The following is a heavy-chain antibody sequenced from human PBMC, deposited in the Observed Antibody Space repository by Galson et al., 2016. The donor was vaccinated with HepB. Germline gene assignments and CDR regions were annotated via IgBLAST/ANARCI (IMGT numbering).Heavy chain of an antibody. V-gene: IGHV3-53*01. CDR2: IYSGGRT. CDR3: ARDFCSGGSCSPPLGY. J-gene: IGHJ4*02. D-gene: IGHD2-15*01. Sequence: SLRLSCAASGFTVSNNYMSWVRQAPGKGLEGVSVIYSGGRTYYTDSVKGRFTISRDSSKNTLYLQMNSLRADDTAVYYCARDFCSGGSCSPPLGYWGQGTLVTVSS. CDR1: GFTVSNNY.